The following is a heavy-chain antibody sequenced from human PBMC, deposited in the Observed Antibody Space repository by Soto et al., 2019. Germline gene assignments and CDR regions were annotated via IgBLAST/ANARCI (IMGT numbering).Heavy chain of an antibody. CDR2: IIPMYETT. Sequence: QVQLVQSGAEVKKPGSSVKLSCKTSGGTFRNYAISWVRQAPGQGLQWVGGIIPMYETTNEAEKFKGRVTISADEPTRTAYMEMSSLPAEDTAVYYCARDGSRVDSSGTYYWFDPWGQGTPVTVTS. CDR1: GGTFRNYA. J-gene: IGHJ5*02. V-gene: IGHV1-69*01. CDR3: ARDGSRVDSSGTYYWFDP. D-gene: IGHD6-19*01.